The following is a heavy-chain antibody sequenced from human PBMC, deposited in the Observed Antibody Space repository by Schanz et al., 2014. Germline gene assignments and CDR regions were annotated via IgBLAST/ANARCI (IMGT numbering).Heavy chain of an antibody. CDR1: GYTLKDHA. J-gene: IGHJ5*02. Sequence: QVQLVQSGPEVKKPGASVKVSCQASGYTLKDHAMHWVRQAPGQSLEWLGWINPANVNTHYSPRLNGRVSISSDTAASTVYLHFSSLKSDGTAVDYCARYLIAAAESWFDPWGQGTPITVSS. CDR3: ARYLIAAAESWFDP. D-gene: IGHD6-13*01. CDR2: INPANVNT. V-gene: IGHV1-3*01.